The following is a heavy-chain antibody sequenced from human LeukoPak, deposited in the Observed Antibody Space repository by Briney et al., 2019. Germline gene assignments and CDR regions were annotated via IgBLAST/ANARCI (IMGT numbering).Heavy chain of an antibody. D-gene: IGHD3-22*01. Sequence: GGSLRLSCAASGFTFSTFDMSWVRQAPGKGLQWVSTISRAGGTTLFADSVKGRFSISRDNSNNKVFLQMNSLRVEDTAVYYCAKASDFDSSGFPIDVFDFWGQGLLVSVAS. CDR2: ISRAGGTT. CDR3: AKASDFDSSGFPIDVFDF. CDR1: GFTFSTFD. J-gene: IGHJ4*02. V-gene: IGHV3-23*01.